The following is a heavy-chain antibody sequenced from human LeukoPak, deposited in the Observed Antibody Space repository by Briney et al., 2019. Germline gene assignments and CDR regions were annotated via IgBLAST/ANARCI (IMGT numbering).Heavy chain of an antibody. Sequence: SETLSLTCAVYGGSFSNYYWSWIRQPPGKGLEWIGEINHSGSTNYNPSLKSRVTISVVTSKNQFSLKLSSVTAADTAVYYCARNFDYWGQGTLVTVSS. CDR2: INHSGST. J-gene: IGHJ4*02. CDR3: ARNFDY. CDR1: GGSFSNYY. V-gene: IGHV4-34*01.